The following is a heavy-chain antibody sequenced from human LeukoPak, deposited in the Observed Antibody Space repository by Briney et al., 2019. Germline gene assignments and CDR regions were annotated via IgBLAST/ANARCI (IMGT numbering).Heavy chain of an antibody. J-gene: IGHJ4*02. CDR2: IYHSETA. Sequence: SETLSLTCAVSGYSISSGYYWGWVRQPPGKGLEWIGSIYHSETAYYNPSLKSRVTISIDTSKNQFSLKLSSVTAADTAVYYCAREFYDSSGYTDYWGQGTLVTVSS. D-gene: IGHD3-22*01. CDR3: AREFYDSSGYTDY. CDR1: GYSISSGYY. V-gene: IGHV4-38-2*02.